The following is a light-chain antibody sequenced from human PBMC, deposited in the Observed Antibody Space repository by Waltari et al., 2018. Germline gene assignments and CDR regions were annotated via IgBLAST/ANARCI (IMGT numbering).Light chain of an antibody. Sequence: QLTQSPSSLSASVGDRVTITCRASQGISSFLAWYQQKAGKAPKLLIYAASTLQSGVPSRSSGSGSGTDFTLTISSLQPEDFATYYCQQLNSYPPTFGGGTKVEIK. CDR3: QQLNSYPPT. V-gene: IGKV1-9*01. J-gene: IGKJ4*01. CDR1: QGISSF. CDR2: AAS.